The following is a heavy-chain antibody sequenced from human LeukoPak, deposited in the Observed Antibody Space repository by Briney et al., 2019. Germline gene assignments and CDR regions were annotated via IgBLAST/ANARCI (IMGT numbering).Heavy chain of an antibody. Sequence: GASVKVSCKASGYTFTGYYMHWVRQAPGQGLEWMGWINPNSGGTNYAQKFQGRVTMTRDTSISTAYMELSRLRSDDTAVYYCARIRYSGSQPFDCWGQGTLVIVSS. V-gene: IGHV1-2*02. D-gene: IGHD1-26*01. J-gene: IGHJ4*02. CDR3: ARIRYSGSQPFDC. CDR2: INPNSGGT. CDR1: GYTFTGYY.